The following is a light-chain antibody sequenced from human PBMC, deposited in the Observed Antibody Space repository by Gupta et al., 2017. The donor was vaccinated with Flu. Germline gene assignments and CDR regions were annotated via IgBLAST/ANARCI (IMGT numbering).Light chain of an antibody. V-gene: IGKV2-30*01. Sequence: ISCRSSQGLVYSDGNPYLHWFQQRPGQSPRRLIYQVSRRESGVPDRFSGSGSGTDFTLKISRVEAEDVGIYFCMQGAHWPWAFGQGTTVEIK. CDR3: MQGAHWPWA. J-gene: IGKJ1*01. CDR2: QVS. CDR1: QGLVYSDGNPY.